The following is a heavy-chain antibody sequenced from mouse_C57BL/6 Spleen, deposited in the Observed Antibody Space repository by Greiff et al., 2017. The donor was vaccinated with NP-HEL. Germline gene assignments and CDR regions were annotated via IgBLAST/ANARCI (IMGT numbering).Heavy chain of an antibody. CDR3: AGGYGNDDD. D-gene: IGHD2-2*01. J-gene: IGHJ2*01. V-gene: IGHV1-80*01. CDR2: FFPGVGDT. CDR1: GYAFSSYW. Sequence: QVQLQQSGAERVKPGASVKISGKASGYAFSSYWMNWVKQRPGKGFEWIGQFFPGVGDTNYNGKFKGKATLTADKSSSTADMQLSSLTAEDSAVYFCAGGYGNDDDWGQGTTLTVSS.